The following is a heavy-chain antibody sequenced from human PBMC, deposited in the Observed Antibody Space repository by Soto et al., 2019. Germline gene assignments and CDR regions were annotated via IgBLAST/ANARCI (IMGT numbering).Heavy chain of an antibody. D-gene: IGHD4-17*01. Sequence: WGSLRLSCAGSGFTFNNYNTNFFRHSPLKWLEWIPSISRSSDYIYYADSVRGRFTVSRDNAKASMFLQMNSLRDEDTAVYYCARDPYSSTTVTIMDYWGQGTQVTVSS. CDR3: ARDPYSSTTVTIMDY. V-gene: IGHV3-21*01. J-gene: IGHJ4*02. CDR2: ISRSSDYI. CDR1: GFTFNNYN.